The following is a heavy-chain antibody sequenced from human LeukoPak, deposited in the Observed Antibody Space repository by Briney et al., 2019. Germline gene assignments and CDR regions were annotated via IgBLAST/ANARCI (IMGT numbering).Heavy chain of an antibody. Sequence: GGSLRLSCEVSGFTLSPFLMHWVRQSLGKGPVWVSRISPDGSVTDYADSVKGGFSVSRDNARSTLYLQISSLSVEDTAVYFCVRDMWATFDYWGQGALVIVSS. CDR1: GFTLSPFL. J-gene: IGHJ4*02. CDR3: VRDMWATFDY. D-gene: IGHD5-12*01. CDR2: ISPDGSVT. V-gene: IGHV3-74*01.